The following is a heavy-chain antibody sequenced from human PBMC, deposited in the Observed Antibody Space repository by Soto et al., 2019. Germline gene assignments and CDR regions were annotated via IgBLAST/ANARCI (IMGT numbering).Heavy chain of an antibody. CDR2: MNPNSGNT. D-gene: IGHD3-22*01. J-gene: IGHJ6*02. CDR3: ARTGYYDSSGYYYYYYGMDV. V-gene: IGHV1-8*01. Sequence: ASVKVSCKASGYTFTSYDINWVRQATGQGLEWMGWMNPNSGNTGYAQKFQGRVTMTRNTSISTAYMELSSLRSEDTAVYYCARTGYYDSSGYYYYYYGMDVWGQGTTVTVSS. CDR1: GYTFTSYD.